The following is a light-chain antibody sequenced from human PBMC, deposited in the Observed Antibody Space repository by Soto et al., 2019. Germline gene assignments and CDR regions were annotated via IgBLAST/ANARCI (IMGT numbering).Light chain of an antibody. CDR1: ENVDTY. J-gene: IGKJ1*01. CDR2: AAS. V-gene: IGKV1-39*01. CDR3: QQTYSTTPT. Sequence: DIQVTQSPSSLSSSVGDRVTITCRAIENVDTYVNWYQQIPGKAPSLLISAASTLQSGVPSRFRGSGSVTSFSLTIDSLQPEDFAVYYCQQTYSTTPTFGQGTKVQVK.